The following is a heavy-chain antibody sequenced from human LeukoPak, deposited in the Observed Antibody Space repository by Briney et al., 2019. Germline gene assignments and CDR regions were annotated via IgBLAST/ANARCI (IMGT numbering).Heavy chain of an antibody. J-gene: IGHJ3*02. CDR1: GYSISSGYY. CDR3: ARVNWSGYDFRGAFDI. V-gene: IGHV4-61*01. Sequence: SETLSLTCTVSGYSISSGYYWSWIRQPPGKGLEWIGYIYYSGSTNYNPSLKSRVTISVDTSKNQFSLKLSSVTAADTAVYYCARVNWSGYDFRGAFDIWGQGTMVTVSS. D-gene: IGHD5-12*01. CDR2: IYYSGST.